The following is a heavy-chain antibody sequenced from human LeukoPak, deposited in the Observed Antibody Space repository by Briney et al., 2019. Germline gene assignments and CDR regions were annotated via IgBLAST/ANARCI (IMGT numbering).Heavy chain of an antibody. CDR3: AREGWASYYDSSGYVTV. V-gene: IGHV3-7*01. CDR1: GFTFSSYW. D-gene: IGHD3-22*01. Sequence: GGSLRLSCAASGFTFSSYWMSWVRQAPGKGLEWVANIKQDGSEKYYVDSVKGRFTISRDNAKNSLYLQMNSLRAEDTAVYYCAREGWASYYDSSGYVTVWGQGTLVTVSS. CDR2: IKQDGSEK. J-gene: IGHJ4*02.